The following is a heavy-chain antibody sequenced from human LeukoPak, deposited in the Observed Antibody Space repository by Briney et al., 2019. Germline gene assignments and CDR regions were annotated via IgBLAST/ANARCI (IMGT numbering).Heavy chain of an antibody. Sequence: SETLSLTCTVSGGSISSYYWNWIRQPPGKGLEWVGYVYTSGSTNYNPSLKSRVTISIDTSKNQFSLKVTSVTAADTAVYYCAGNSGGTTIFSAFDIWGQGTMVTVS. V-gene: IGHV4-59*01. CDR1: GGSISSYY. D-gene: IGHD3-9*01. CDR2: VYTSGST. CDR3: AGNSGGTTIFSAFDI. J-gene: IGHJ3*02.